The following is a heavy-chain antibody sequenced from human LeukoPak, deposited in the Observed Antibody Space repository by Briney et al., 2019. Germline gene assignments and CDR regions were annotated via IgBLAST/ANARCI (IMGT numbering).Heavy chain of an antibody. CDR1: GFTFGGCG. Sequence: PGGSLRLSCAGSGFTFGGCGMHWFRQTPGKGLEWVAVTAYDGSRAFYADSVKGRFTISRDNSKNTMSVQMDDLRAEDTAVYYCTRYNNDHFDYWGQGTLVTVSS. D-gene: IGHD1-14*01. V-gene: IGHV3-33*01. CDR2: TAYDGSRA. J-gene: IGHJ4*02. CDR3: TRYNNDHFDY.